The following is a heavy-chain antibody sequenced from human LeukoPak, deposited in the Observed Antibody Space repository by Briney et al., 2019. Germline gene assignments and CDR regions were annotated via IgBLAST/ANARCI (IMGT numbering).Heavy chain of an antibody. J-gene: IGHJ4*02. CDR3: AKDPAEADC. CDR2: INSGGNT. Sequence: GGSLRLSCAASGFTFGDYAMNWVRQAPGKGLEWVSSINSGGNTFYIDSVKGRFAISRDNGKNSLYLQMNSLRVEDTAVYYCAKDPAEADCWGQGTLVTVSS. CDR1: GFTFGDYA. V-gene: IGHV3-69-1*01.